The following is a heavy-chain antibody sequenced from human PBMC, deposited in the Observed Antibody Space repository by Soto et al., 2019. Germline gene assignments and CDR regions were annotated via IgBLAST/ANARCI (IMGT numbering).Heavy chain of an antibody. V-gene: IGHV4-34*01. D-gene: IGHD2-15*01. CDR3: ARRGRIRVPVDY. CDR1: GGSFSGYY. CDR2: INHSGST. J-gene: IGHJ4*02. Sequence: QVQLQQWGAGLLKPSETLSLTCAVYGGSFSGYYWSWIRQPPGKGLEWIGEINHSGSTNYNPSLKSRVTISVDTSKNQFSLKLSSVTAADTAVYYCARRGRIRVPVDYWGQGTLVTVSS.